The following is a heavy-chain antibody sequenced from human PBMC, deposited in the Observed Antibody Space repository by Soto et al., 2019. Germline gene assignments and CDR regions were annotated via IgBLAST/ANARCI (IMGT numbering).Heavy chain of an antibody. CDR2: ISAYNGNT. Sequence: QVQLVQSGAEVKKPGASVKVSCKASGYTFTSYGISWVRQAPGQGLEWMGWISAYNGNTNYAQKLQGRVTMTTDTSTSTGDRELRSRRSDETAVYYCGRGGEGGIAVAGTSYWGQGTLVTVSS. CDR3: GRGGEGGIAVAGTSY. D-gene: IGHD6-19*01. V-gene: IGHV1-18*01. J-gene: IGHJ4*02. CDR1: GYTFTSYG.